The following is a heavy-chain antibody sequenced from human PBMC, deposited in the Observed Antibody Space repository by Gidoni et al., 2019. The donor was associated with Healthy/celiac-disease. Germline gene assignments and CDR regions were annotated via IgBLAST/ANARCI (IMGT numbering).Heavy chain of an antibody. CDR3: ATPREGYGPLVYYFDY. CDR2: INAGNGNT. CDR1: GYTFSSYA. D-gene: IGHD5-18*01. V-gene: IGHV1-3*01. Sequence: QVQLVQSGAEVKKPGASVKVSCKASGYTFSSYAMHWVRQAPGQRLEWMGWINAGNGNTKYSQKFQGRVTITRDTSASTAYMELSSLRSEDTAVYYCATPREGYGPLVYYFDYWGQGTLVTVSS. J-gene: IGHJ4*02.